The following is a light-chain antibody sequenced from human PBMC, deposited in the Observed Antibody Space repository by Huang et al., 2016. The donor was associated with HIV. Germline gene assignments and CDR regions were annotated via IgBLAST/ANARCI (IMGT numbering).Light chain of an antibody. CDR1: QSISSD. CDR2: GSS. CDR3: QQYNNWPPMT. V-gene: IGKV3-15*01. Sequence: EIVMTQSPATLSVSPGERATLSCRASQSISSDLAWYQQKPGQAPRLLIYGSSTRATGIPARFSGSVSGTEFTLTISALQSEDFAVYYCQQYNNWPPMTCGQGTKVEIK. J-gene: IGKJ1*01.